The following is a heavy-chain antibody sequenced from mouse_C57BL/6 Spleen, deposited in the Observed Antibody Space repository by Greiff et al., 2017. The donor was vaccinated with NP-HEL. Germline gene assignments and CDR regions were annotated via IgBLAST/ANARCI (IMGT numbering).Heavy chain of an antibody. Sequence: EVKLQESGGGLVKPGGSLKLSCAASGFTFSDYGMHWVRQAPEKGLEWVAYISSGSSTIYYADTVKGRFTISRDNAKNTLFLQMTSLRSEDTAMYYCASPYYYGSSLLYAMDYWGQGTSVTVSS. V-gene: IGHV5-17*01. J-gene: IGHJ4*01. D-gene: IGHD1-1*01. CDR2: ISSGSSTI. CDR1: GFTFSDYG. CDR3: ASPYYYGSSLLYAMDY.